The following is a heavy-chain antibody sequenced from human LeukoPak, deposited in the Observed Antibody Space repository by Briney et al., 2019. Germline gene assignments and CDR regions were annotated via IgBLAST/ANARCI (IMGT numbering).Heavy chain of an antibody. CDR2: IYHSGST. D-gene: IGHD4-17*01. J-gene: IGHJ4*02. V-gene: IGHV4-38-2*02. Sequence: NPSEILSLTCTVSGYSISSGYYWGWIRQPPGKGLEWIGSIYHSGSTYYNPSLKSRVTISVDTSKNQFSLKLSSVTAADTAVYYCARSSGGDTTFDYWGQGTLVTVSS. CDR1: GYSISSGYY. CDR3: ARSSGGDTTFDY.